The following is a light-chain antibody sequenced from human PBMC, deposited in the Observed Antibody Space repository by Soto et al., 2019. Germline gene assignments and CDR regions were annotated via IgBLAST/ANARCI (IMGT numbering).Light chain of an antibody. CDR3: QSYDSSLSGRV. V-gene: IGLV1-40*01. CDR2: IDN. CDR1: SSNIGAGYA. Sequence: QPVLTQPPSVSGAPGQRVPISCTGSSSNIGAGYAVHWYQQLPGTAPKLLIYIDNTRPSGVPDRFSGSRSGTSASLAITGLQAEDEADYYCQSYDSSLSGRVFGGGTKLTVL. J-gene: IGLJ3*02.